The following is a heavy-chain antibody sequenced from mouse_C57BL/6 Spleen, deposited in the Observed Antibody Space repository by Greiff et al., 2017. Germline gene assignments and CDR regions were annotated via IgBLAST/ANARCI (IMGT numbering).Heavy chain of an antibody. J-gene: IGHJ2*01. Sequence: VQLKESGPGLAKPSQTLSLTCSVTGYSINSDYWNWIRKFPGNKLEYMGYISYSGSTYYNPSLKSRISITRDTSKNQYYLQLNSVTTEDTATYYCARTYGSLYYFDYWGQGTTLTVSS. CDR3: ARTYGSLYYFDY. V-gene: IGHV3-8*01. CDR1: GYSINSDY. D-gene: IGHD1-1*01. CDR2: ISYSGST.